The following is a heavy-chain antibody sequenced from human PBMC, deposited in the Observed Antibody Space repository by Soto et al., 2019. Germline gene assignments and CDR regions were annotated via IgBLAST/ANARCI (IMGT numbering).Heavy chain of an antibody. CDR2: ISAYNGNT. Sequence: GASVKVSCKASGYTFTSYGIIWVRQAPGQGLEWMGWISAYNGNTNYAQKLQGRVTMTTDTSTSTAYMELRSLRSDDTAVYYCARVGDGRFGEGYYYYYMDVWGKGTTVTVSS. J-gene: IGHJ6*03. CDR1: GYTFTSYG. D-gene: IGHD3-10*01. CDR3: ARVGDGRFGEGYYYYYMDV. V-gene: IGHV1-18*01.